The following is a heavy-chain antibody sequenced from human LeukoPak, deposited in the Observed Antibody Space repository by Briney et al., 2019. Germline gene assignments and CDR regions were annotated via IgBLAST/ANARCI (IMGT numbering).Heavy chain of an antibody. V-gene: IGHV3-48*01. CDR3: ARARQGYCSSASCYSFDI. Sequence: GGSLRLSCAASGFTFSSYSMSWVRQAPGKGLEWVSYISSGSSTIYYADSVKGRFTISRDNAKNPLYLQMSSLRADDTAVYYCARARQGYCSSASCYSFDIWGQGTMLTVSS. D-gene: IGHD2-2*01. CDR2: ISSGSSTI. J-gene: IGHJ3*02. CDR1: GFTFSSYS.